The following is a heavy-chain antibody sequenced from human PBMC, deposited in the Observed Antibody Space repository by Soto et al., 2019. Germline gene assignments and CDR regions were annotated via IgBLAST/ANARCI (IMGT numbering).Heavy chain of an antibody. Sequence: SVKVSCKASGGTFIGYAISWVRQAPGQGLEWMGGIIPSFGTANYAQKCQGRVTITADESTSTAYMELSSLRSEDTAVYYCGLYSSSWANWFDPWGQGTLVTVSS. V-gene: IGHV1-69*13. CDR2: IIPSFGTA. CDR3: GLYSSSWANWFDP. J-gene: IGHJ5*02. CDR1: GGTFIGYA. D-gene: IGHD6-13*01.